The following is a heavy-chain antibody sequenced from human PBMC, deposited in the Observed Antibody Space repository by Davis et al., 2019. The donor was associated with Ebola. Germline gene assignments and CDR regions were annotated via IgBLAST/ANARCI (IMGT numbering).Heavy chain of an antibody. D-gene: IGHD3-9*01. CDR3: ARGHDILTGFPHDAFDI. CDR2: LSFDGSDK. J-gene: IGHJ3*02. CDR1: GFTFSSYS. Sequence: GESLKISCAASGFTFSSYSMNWVRQAPGKGLESVAVLSFDGSDKNYADSVKGRFTISRDNSRNTLYLQMNSLRAEDTAVYYCARGHDILTGFPHDAFDIWGQGTKVTVSS. V-gene: IGHV3-30*03.